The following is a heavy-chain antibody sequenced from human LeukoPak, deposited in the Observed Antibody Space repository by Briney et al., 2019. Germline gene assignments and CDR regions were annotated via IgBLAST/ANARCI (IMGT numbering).Heavy chain of an antibody. CDR3: ARANIGARLRLGELSSSDY. CDR1: GYTFTSYY. J-gene: IGHJ4*02. CDR2: IIPIFGTA. Sequence: GASVKVSCKASGYTFTSYYMHWVRQAPGQGLEWMGGIIPIFGTANYAQKFQGRVTITADESTSTAYMELSSLRSEDTAVYYCARANIGARLRLGELSSSDYWGQGTLVTVSS. V-gene: IGHV1-69*13. D-gene: IGHD3-16*02.